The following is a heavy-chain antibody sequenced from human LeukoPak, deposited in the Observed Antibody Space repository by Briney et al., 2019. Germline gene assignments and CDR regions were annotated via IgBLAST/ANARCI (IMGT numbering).Heavy chain of an antibody. CDR1: GYTFTSYG. V-gene: IGHV1-18*01. J-gene: IGHJ5*02. Sequence: ASVKVSCKASGYTFTSYGISWVRQAPGQGLEWMGWISAYNGNTNYAQKLQGRVTMTTDTSTSTAHMELRSLRSDDTAVYYCARKIGEYSGSYDNWFDPWGQGTLVTVSS. CDR2: ISAYNGNT. CDR3: ARKIGEYSGSYDNWFDP. D-gene: IGHD1-26*01.